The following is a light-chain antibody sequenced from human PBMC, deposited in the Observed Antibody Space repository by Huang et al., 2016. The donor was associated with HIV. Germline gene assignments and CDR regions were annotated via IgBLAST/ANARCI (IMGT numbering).Light chain of an antibody. Sequence: VVMTQSPGTLSLSPGDRASLSCRASKAAISDLLAWYQHTPGQAPSLLIYGPSNRDTGVPDRFSVSWSGTDFTLIIDRLEPEDFALYYCQQFGYSPFTFGGGTRLEI. CDR2: GPS. J-gene: IGKJ4*01. V-gene: IGKV3-20*01. CDR1: KAAISDL. CDR3: QQFGYSPFT.